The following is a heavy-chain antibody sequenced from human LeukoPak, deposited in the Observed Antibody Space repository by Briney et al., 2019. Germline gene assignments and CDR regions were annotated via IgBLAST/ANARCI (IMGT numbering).Heavy chain of an antibody. V-gene: IGHV1-2*02. J-gene: IGHJ4*02. CDR2: INPNSGGA. Sequence: ASVKVSCKASGYTFTGYYIYWVRQAPGQGLEWMGWINPNSGGAKYAQKLQGRVTMNRDTSINTAYMELSRLRFDDTAVYYCAIQGGSGYYFEYWGQGTLVTVSS. D-gene: IGHD3-3*01. CDR1: GYTFTGYY. CDR3: AIQGGSGYYFEY.